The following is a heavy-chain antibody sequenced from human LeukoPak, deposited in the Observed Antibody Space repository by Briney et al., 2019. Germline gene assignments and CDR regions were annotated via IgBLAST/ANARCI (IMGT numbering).Heavy chain of an antibody. V-gene: IGHV3-21*06. CDR1: TFTFSTYS. CDR2: TRHMGPHR. CDR3: GKAFPPLRVAAAGDY. Sequence: PGQSLRPSCAASTFTFSTYSTNWVRQAPGNVLQWVSSTRHMGPHRYYADSGKGRLTISRDHAKHPMYLQMDNFMADDTAVYYCGKAFPPLRVAAAGDYWGQGTLVTVSS. J-gene: IGHJ4*02. D-gene: IGHD6-25*01.